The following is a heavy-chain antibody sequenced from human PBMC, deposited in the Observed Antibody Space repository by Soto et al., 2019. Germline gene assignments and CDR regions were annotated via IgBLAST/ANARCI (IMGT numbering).Heavy chain of an antibody. J-gene: IGHJ6*03. CDR1: GGSISSGGYY. D-gene: IGHD5-12*01. Sequence: SQTLSLTCTVSGGSISSGGYYWSWIRQHPGKGLEWIGYIYYSGSTYYNPSLKSRVTMSVDTSENQFSLRLSSVTAADTAVYYCARKDSGYADYMDVWGKGTTVTVSS. CDR2: IYYSGST. V-gene: IGHV4-31*03. CDR3: ARKDSGYADYMDV.